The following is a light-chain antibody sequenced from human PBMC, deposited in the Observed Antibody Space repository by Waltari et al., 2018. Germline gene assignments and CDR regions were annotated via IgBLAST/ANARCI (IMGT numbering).Light chain of an antibody. J-gene: IGKJ4*01. CDR1: QRVSSY. V-gene: IGKV3-11*01. CDR2: DAS. Sequence: EIVLTQSPATLSLSPGERATLSCRASQRVSSYLAWYQRKPGQAPRLLIYDASNRATGIPARFSGSGFGTDFTLTISSLEPEDFAVYYCQQRSNWLTFGGGTKVEIK. CDR3: QQRSNWLT.